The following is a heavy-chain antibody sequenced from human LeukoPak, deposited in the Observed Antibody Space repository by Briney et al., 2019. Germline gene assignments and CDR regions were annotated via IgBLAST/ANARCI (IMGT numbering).Heavy chain of an antibody. CDR2: IYSGGST. V-gene: IGHV3-53*01. CDR3: ARDRSEGGSAQGMDV. CDR1: GFTVSSNY. Sequence: GGSLRLSCAASGFTVSSNYMSWVRQAPGKGLEWVSVIYSGGSTYYADSMKGRFTISRDTSKTTLYLQMNSLRAEDTAVYYCARDRSEGGSAQGMDVWGQGTTVTVSS. J-gene: IGHJ6*02. D-gene: IGHD3-16*01.